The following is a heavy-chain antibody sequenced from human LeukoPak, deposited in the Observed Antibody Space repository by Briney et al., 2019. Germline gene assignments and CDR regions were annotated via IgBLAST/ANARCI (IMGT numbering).Heavy chain of an antibody. Sequence: SGGSLRLSCAASGLTVSSNYMSWVRQAPGKGLEWVSVIYSGGSGGDTYYADSVRGRFTISRDNSKNTLYLQMNSLRAEDTAVYYCAKGRGYCSGGSCYSGFDYWGQGTLVTVSS. CDR2: IYSGGSGGDT. CDR1: GLTVSSNY. D-gene: IGHD2-15*01. CDR3: AKGRGYCSGGSCYSGFDY. V-gene: IGHV3-66*01. J-gene: IGHJ4*02.